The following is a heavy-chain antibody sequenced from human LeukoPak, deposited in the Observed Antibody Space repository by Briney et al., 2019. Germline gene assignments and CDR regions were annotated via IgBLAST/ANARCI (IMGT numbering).Heavy chain of an antibody. D-gene: IGHD3-22*01. CDR2: VFSSGKT. Sequence: NSLQTLSLTCTVSGDSFSSRGYSWIRQLPDMGLEWIGYVFSSGKTHYNPSLESRVTISLDTSMNQFSLRLSSVTAADTAVYYCARARTQFSDGSGLNWFDPWGQGTLVTVSS. CDR3: ARARTQFSDGSGLNWFDP. CDR1: GDSFSSRGY. V-gene: IGHV4-31*03. J-gene: IGHJ5*02.